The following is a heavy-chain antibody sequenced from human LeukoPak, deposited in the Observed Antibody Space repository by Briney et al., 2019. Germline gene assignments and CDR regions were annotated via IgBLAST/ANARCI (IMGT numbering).Heavy chain of an antibody. D-gene: IGHD1-26*01. J-gene: IGHJ6*02. CDR3: ARGGGSYYYYYYGMDV. CDR2: INHSGST. CDR1: GGSFSGYY. Sequence: SETLSLTCAVYGGSFSGYYWSWIRQPPGKGLEWIGEINHSGSTNYNPSLKSRVTISVDTSKNQFSLKLSSVTAADTAVYYCARGGGSYYYYYYGMDVWGQGTTVTASS. V-gene: IGHV4-34*01.